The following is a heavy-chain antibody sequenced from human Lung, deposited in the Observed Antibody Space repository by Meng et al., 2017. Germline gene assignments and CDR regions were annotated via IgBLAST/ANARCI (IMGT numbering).Heavy chain of an antibody. D-gene: IGHD4-11*01. CDR2: INHSGST. V-gene: IGHV4-34*01. CDR3: ARGPTTMAHDFDY. Sequence: QQWGRRLLEPSDTPALTFVVSCGFFSDYYWRWIRQPPGKGLEWIGEINHSGSTNYNPSLESRATISVDTSQNNLSLKLSSVTAADSAVYYCARGPTTMAHDFDYWGQGTLVTASS. J-gene: IGHJ4*02. CDR1: CGFFSDYY.